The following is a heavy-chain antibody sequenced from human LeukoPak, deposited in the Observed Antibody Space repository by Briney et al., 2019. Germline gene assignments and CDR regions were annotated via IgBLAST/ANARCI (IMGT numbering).Heavy chain of an antibody. Sequence: ASVKVSCKVSGYTLTELSMHWVRQAPGNGLEWMGGFDPEDGETIYAQKFQGRVTMTEDTSTDTAYMELASLRSEDTAVYYCATYLAAARPMGLWGQGTLVTVSS. D-gene: IGHD6-13*01. CDR3: ATYLAAARPMGL. J-gene: IGHJ4*02. CDR2: FDPEDGET. V-gene: IGHV1-24*01. CDR1: GYTLTELS.